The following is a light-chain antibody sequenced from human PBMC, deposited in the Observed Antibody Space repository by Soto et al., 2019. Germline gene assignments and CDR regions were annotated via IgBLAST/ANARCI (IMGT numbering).Light chain of an antibody. CDR3: TSYTSSITYV. V-gene: IGLV2-14*03. Sequence: QSVLTQPASVSGSPGQSITISCTGTSSDGGGYNFVSWYQHHPGKAPKLIIYDVTNRPSGISNRFSGSKSGNTASLTISGLQAEDEADYYCTSYTSSITYVFGTGTKVTVL. CDR2: DVT. CDR1: SSDGGGYNF. J-gene: IGLJ1*01.